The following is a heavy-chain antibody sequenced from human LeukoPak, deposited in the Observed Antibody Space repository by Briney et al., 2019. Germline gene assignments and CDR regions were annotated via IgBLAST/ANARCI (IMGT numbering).Heavy chain of an antibody. CDR2: FDPEDGET. D-gene: IGHD6-19*01. CDR1: GYTLTELS. V-gene: IGHV1-24*01. Sequence: ASVKVSCKVSGYTLTELSMHWVRQAPGKGLEWMGGFDPEDGETIYAQKFRGRVTMTEDTSTDTAYMELSSLRSEDTAVYYCATVRSSGWFPSPNYYYYGMDVWGQGTTVTVSS. J-gene: IGHJ6*02. CDR3: ATVRSSGWFPSPNYYYYGMDV.